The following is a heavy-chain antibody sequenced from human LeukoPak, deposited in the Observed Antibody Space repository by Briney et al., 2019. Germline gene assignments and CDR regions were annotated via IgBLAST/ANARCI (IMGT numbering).Heavy chain of an antibody. V-gene: IGHV3-30-3*02. CDR2: ISYDGSNK. D-gene: IGHD2-15*01. CDR3: AKQLGYCSDGSCYFPY. CDR1: GFTFSSYA. J-gene: IGHJ4*02. Sequence: SGGSLRLSCAASGFTFSSYAMHWVRQAPDKGLEWVAVISYDGSNKYYADSVQGRFTISRDNSKSTLCLQMNSLRAEDTAVYYCAKQLGYCSDGSCYFPYWGQGTLVTVSS.